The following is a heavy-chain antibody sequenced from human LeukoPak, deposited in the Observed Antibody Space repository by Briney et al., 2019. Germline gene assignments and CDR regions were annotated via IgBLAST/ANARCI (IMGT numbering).Heavy chain of an antibody. CDR2: INPSGGCT. CDR3: ARARFFRVGELHFDY. CDR1: GYTFTNYY. V-gene: IGHV1-46*01. D-gene: IGHD3-10*01. J-gene: IGHJ4*02. Sequence: ASVKVSCKASGYTFTNYYMHWVRQAPGQGLEWMGVINPSGGCTSYAQKFQGRVTMTRDTSTSTVYMELSSLSSEDTALYYCARARFFRVGELHFDYWGQGTLVTVSS.